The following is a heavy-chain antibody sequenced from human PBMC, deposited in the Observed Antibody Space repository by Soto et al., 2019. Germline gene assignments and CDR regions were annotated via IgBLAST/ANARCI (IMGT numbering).Heavy chain of an antibody. V-gene: IGHV3-9*01. CDR1: GFTFDDYA. CDR3: AKGLDYGDYVGFDY. CDR2: ISWNSGSI. D-gene: IGHD4-17*01. Sequence: GGSLRLSCAASGFTFDDYAMHWVRQAPGKGLEWVSGISWNSGSIGYADSVKGRFTISRDNAKNSLYLQMNSLRAEDTALYYCAKGLDYGDYVGFDYWGQGTLVTVSS. J-gene: IGHJ4*02.